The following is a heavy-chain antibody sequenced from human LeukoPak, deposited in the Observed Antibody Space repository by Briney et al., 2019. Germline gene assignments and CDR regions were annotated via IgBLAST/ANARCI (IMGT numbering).Heavy chain of an antibody. CDR1: GVSISSYY. D-gene: IGHD3-3*01. CDR3: AGTTIFGAASA. J-gene: IGHJ5*02. V-gene: IGHV4-59*01. CDR2: IFYSGST. Sequence: SETLSLTCTVSGVSISSYYWSWIRQPPGKGLEWVGYIFYSGSTTYNPSLQSRVNMSIDTSKKQFSLKLSSVAAADTAVYDCAGTTIFGAASAWGQGTLVTVSS.